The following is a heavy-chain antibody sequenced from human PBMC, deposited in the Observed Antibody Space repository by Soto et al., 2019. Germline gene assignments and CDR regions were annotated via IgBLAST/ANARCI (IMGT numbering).Heavy chain of an antibody. V-gene: IGHV1-69*02. CDR2: IIPILGIA. Sequence: QVQLVQSGAEVKKPGSSVKVSCKASGGTFSSYTISWVRQAPGQGLEWMGRIIPILGIANYAQKFQGRVTITADKPTSKAYKELSSLRSEDTAGYYCASKVVVVAATELGDAFDIWGQGTMVTVSS. J-gene: IGHJ3*02. CDR3: ASKVVVVAATELGDAFDI. CDR1: GGTFSSYT. D-gene: IGHD2-15*01.